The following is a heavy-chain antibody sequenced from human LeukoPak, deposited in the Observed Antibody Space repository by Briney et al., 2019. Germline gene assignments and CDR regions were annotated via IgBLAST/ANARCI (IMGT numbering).Heavy chain of an antibody. CDR3: ASPDDISSSWSRGAFDI. CDR1: GGTFSSYA. Sequence: ASVKVSCKASGGTFSSYAISWVRQAPGQGLEWMGRIIPILGIANYAQKFQGRVTITADKSTSTAYMELSSLRSEDTAVYYCASPDDISSSWSRGAFDIWGQGTMVTVSS. D-gene: IGHD6-13*01. V-gene: IGHV1-69*04. J-gene: IGHJ3*02. CDR2: IIPILGIA.